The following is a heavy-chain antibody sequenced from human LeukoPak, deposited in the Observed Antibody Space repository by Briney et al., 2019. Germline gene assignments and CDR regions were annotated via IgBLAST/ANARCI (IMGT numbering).Heavy chain of an antibody. Sequence: PGGSLRLSCAASGLTFSNHGMHWVRQAPGKGLEWVAFIWYDGSNKYYADSVKGRFTISRDNSKNTLYLQMNSLRAEDTAVYYCARSIGHDILTGQIHYYYYGMDVWGQGTTVTVSS. J-gene: IGHJ6*02. CDR2: IWYDGSNK. V-gene: IGHV3-30*02. CDR1: GLTFSNHG. D-gene: IGHD3-9*01. CDR3: ARSIGHDILTGQIHYYYYGMDV.